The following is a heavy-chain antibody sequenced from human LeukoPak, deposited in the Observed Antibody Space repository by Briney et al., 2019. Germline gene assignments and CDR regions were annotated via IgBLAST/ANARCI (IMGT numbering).Heavy chain of an antibody. CDR3: ARDIAVAGTTLDY. J-gene: IGHJ4*02. Sequence: GASVKVSCKASGGTFSSYAISWVRQAPGQGLEWMGGIIPIFGTANYAQKFQGRVTITADESTSTAYMELSSLRSEDTAVYYCARDIAVAGTTLDYWGQGTLVTVSS. CDR2: IIPIFGTA. D-gene: IGHD6-19*01. V-gene: IGHV1-69*13. CDR1: GGTFSSYA.